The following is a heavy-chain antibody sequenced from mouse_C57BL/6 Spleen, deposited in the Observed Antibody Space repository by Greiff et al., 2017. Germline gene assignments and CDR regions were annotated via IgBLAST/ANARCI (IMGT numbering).Heavy chain of an antibody. J-gene: IGHJ1*03. CDR2: INPNNGGT. Sequence: EVQLQQSGPELVKPGASVKMSCKASGYTFTDYNMHWVKQSHGKSLEWIGYINPNNGGTSYNQKFKGKATLTVNKSSSTAYMELRSLTSEDSAVYYCAREEIYYYGSSYAHWYFDVWGTGTTVTVSS. V-gene: IGHV1-22*01. CDR3: AREEIYYYGSSYAHWYFDV. CDR1: GYTFTDYN. D-gene: IGHD1-1*01.